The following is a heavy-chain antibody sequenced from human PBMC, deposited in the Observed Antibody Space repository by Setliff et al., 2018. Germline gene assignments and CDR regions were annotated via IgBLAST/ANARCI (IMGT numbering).Heavy chain of an antibody. V-gene: IGHV1-2*02. CDR1: GYTFTINH. CDR2: IDPNSGVT. CDR3: ARQPMDTIMVTFDY. D-gene: IGHD5-12*01. Sequence: ASVKVSCKASGYTFTINHLYWVRQAPGQGLECMGWIDPNSGVTHYGQKFQGRVSMTRDTSISTAFMELSGLTSDDTAVYYCARQPMDTIMVTFDYWGQGILVTVSS. J-gene: IGHJ4*02.